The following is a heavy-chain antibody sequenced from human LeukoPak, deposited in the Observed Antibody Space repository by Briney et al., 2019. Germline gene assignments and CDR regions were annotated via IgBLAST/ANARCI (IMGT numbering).Heavy chain of an antibody. CDR1: GFTFSSSW. V-gene: IGHV3-74*01. J-gene: IGHJ4*02. D-gene: IGHD3-10*01. CDR3: ARAGHYRFDY. Sequence: GGSLRLSCAASGFTFSSSWLHWVRQAPGKGLVWVSRMNGDGSTTNYADSVKGRFTISRDNAKNTLYLQMNSLRAEDTAVYYCARAGHYRFDYWGQGSLVTVSS. CDR2: MNGDGSTT.